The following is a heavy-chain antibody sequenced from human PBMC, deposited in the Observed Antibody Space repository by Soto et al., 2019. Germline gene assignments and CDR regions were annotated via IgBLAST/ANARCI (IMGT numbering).Heavy chain of an antibody. Sequence: QVQLQESGPGLVKHSETLALTCTVSGDSISCYYWSPIQQPPGKGLEWIGYISYSGGTNYNPSLKSPVTISGDTSKNQFSQKLSSVTAADTDVYYCARHVPYCSDTSHCAYGMDVWGQGTTVTVSS. D-gene: IGHD2-2*01. J-gene: IGHJ6*02. CDR2: ISYSGGT. V-gene: IGHV4-59*08. CDR1: GDSISCYY. CDR3: ARHVPYCSDTSHCAYGMDV.